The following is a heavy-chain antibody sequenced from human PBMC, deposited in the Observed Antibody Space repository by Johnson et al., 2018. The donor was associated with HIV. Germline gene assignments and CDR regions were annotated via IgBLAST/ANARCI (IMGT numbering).Heavy chain of an antibody. CDR3: ARLVATKDDAFDI. J-gene: IGHJ3*02. V-gene: IGHV3-11*04. Sequence: QVQLVESGGGLVKPGGSLRLSCAASGFTFSDYYMSWIRQAPGKGLEWVSYICSGGNSIYYAAAVKGRFTISRDNAKNSLLLQMNSLTAEATALYYCARLVATKDDAFDIWGQGTLVTVSS. CDR1: GFTFSDYY. CDR2: ICSGGNSI. D-gene: IGHD5-12*01.